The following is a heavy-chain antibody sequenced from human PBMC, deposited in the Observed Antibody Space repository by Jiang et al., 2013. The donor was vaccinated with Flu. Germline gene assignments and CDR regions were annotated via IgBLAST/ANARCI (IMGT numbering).Heavy chain of an antibody. CDR3: ARDFQAVAVAY. D-gene: IGHD6-19*01. CDR1: GFTFSSYA. Sequence: VQLLESGGGVVQPGRSLRLSCAASGFTFSSYAMHWVRQAPGKGLEWVAVISYDGSNKYYADSVKGRFTISRDNSKNTLYLQMNSLRAEDTAVYYCARDFQAVAVAYWGQGTLVTVSS. J-gene: IGHJ4*02. V-gene: IGHV3-30*01. CDR2: ISYDGSNK.